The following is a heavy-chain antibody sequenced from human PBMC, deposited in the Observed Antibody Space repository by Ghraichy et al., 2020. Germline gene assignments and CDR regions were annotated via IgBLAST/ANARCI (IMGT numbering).Heavy chain of an antibody. CDR1: GFTFNNAW. D-gene: IGHD1-1*01. CDR3: TTGYGTIDF. Sequence: GGSLRLSCAVSGFTFNNAWMTWVRQAPGKGLECVGRVESFANGGTTEYAAPVKGRFTISRDDSKNTVYLQMNGLKTEDTAVYYCTTGYGTIDFWGQGTLGTVSS. V-gene: IGHV3-15*04. CDR2: VESFANGGTT. J-gene: IGHJ4*02.